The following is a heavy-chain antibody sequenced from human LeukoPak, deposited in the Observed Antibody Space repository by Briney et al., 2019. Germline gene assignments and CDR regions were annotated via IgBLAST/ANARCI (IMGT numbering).Heavy chain of an antibody. V-gene: IGHV3-7*03. J-gene: IGHJ4*02. CDR1: GFTFSRYW. Sequence: GGSLRLSCAASGFTFSRYWMSWVRQAPGKGLEWVANIKQDGSDKYYVDSVKGRYTISRDNAKNSLYLQMNSLRAEDTAVYYCAREGGMAAAGTNYWGQGTLVTVSS. CDR3: AREGGMAAAGTNY. CDR2: IKQDGSDK. D-gene: IGHD6-13*01.